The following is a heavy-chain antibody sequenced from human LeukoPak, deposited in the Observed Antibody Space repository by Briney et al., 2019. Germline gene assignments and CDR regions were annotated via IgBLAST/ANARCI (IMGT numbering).Heavy chain of an antibody. V-gene: IGHV1-2*02. J-gene: IGHJ6*03. Sequence: RASVKVSCKASGYTFTAYYMHWVRQAPGQGLEWMGWINPNSGDTNSAQKFQGRVTMTRDMSISTAYMELRSLRSDDTAVYYCARRYSYAYGYMDVWGKGTTVTVSS. CDR1: GYTFTAYY. CDR2: INPNSGDT. D-gene: IGHD3-16*01. CDR3: ARRYSYAYGYMDV.